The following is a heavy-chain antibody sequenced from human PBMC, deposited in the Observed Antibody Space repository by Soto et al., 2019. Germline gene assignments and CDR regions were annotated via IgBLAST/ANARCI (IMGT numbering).Heavy chain of an antibody. D-gene: IGHD4-4*01. Sequence: GGSLRLSCAASGFTFSSYSMNWVRQAPGKGLEWVSSISSSSSYIYYADSVKGRFTISRDNAKNSLYLQMNSLRAEDTAVYYCARFPPIPTTVTTAPFDYWGQGTLVTVSS. CDR1: GFTFSSYS. J-gene: IGHJ4*02. CDR2: ISSSSSYI. CDR3: ARFPPIPTTVTTAPFDY. V-gene: IGHV3-21*01.